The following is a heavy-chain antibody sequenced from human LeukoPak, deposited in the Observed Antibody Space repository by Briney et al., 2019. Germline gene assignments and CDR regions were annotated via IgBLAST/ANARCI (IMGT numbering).Heavy chain of an antibody. V-gene: IGHV4-34*01. J-gene: IGHJ4*02. Sequence: SETLSLTCAVYGGSFSGYYWSWIRQPPGKGLERIGEINHSGSTNYNPSLKSRVTISVDTSKNQFSLKLSSVTAADTAVYYCARAGARGYCSSTSCYRRGYFDYWGQGTLVTVSS. CDR3: ARAGARGYCSSTSCYRRGYFDY. D-gene: IGHD2-2*02. CDR1: GGSFSGYY. CDR2: INHSGST.